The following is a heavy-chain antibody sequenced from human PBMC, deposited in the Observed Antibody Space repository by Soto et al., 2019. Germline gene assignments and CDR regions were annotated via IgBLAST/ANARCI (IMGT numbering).Heavy chain of an antibody. CDR1: GFTFTSSA. D-gene: IGHD3-22*01. CDR2: IVVGSGNT. J-gene: IGHJ6*02. Sequence: QMPLVQSGPEVKKPGTSVKVSCKASGFTFTSSAVQWVRQARGQRLEWIGWIVVGSGNTNYAQKFQERVTITRDMSTSTAYMELSSLRSEDTAVYYCAAGKRSPDSSGYYYYYYYGMDVWGQGTTVTVSS. V-gene: IGHV1-58*01. CDR3: AAGKRSPDSSGYYYYYYYGMDV.